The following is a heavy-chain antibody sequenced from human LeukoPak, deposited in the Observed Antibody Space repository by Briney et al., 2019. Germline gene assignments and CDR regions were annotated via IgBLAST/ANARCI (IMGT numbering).Heavy chain of an antibody. CDR2: IYSGGST. CDR3: AKDKRYYDSSGSPYYYYGMDV. CDR1: GFTVSSNY. J-gene: IGHJ6*02. D-gene: IGHD3-22*01. Sequence: PGGSLRLSCAASGFTVSSNYMSWVRPAPGKGLEWVSVIYSGGSTYYADSVKGRFTISRDNSKSTLHLQMNSLRAEDTAVYYCAKDKRYYDSSGSPYYYYGMDVWGQGTTVTVSS. V-gene: IGHV3-53*01.